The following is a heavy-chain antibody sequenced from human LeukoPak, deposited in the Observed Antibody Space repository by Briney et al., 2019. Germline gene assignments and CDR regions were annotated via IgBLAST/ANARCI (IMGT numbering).Heavy chain of an antibody. J-gene: IGHJ5*02. Sequence: ASVKVSCKASGYTFTSYDINWVRQATGQGLEWMGWMNPNSGNTGYAQKFQGRVTMTRNTSISTAYMELSSLRSEDTAVYYCARVSIAAAGTVWFDPWGQGTLVTVSS. CDR2: MNPNSGNT. CDR3: ARVSIAAAGTVWFDP. V-gene: IGHV1-8*01. D-gene: IGHD6-13*01. CDR1: GYTFTSYD.